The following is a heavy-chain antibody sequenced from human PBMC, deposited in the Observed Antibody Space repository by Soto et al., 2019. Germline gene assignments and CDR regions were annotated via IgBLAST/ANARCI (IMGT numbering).Heavy chain of an antibody. CDR2: IDPSDSYT. D-gene: IGHD6-13*01. Sequence: PGESLKISCKGSGYSFTIYWISWVRQMPGKGLEWMGRIDPSDSYTNYSPSFQGHVTISADKSISTAYLQWSSLKASDTAMYYCARHKRIAAAGNYYYYGMDVWGQGTTVTVSS. CDR3: ARHKRIAAAGNYYYYGMDV. J-gene: IGHJ6*02. CDR1: GYSFTIYW. V-gene: IGHV5-10-1*01.